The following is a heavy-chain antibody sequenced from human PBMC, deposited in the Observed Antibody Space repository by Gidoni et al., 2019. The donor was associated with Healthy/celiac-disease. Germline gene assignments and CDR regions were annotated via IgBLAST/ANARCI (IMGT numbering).Heavy chain of an antibody. CDR3: AKDAGYSSGWYLLHHRATAPTLDY. V-gene: IGHV3-30*18. J-gene: IGHJ4*02. Sequence: QVQLVESGGGVVQPGRSLRLSCAASGFTFSSYGMHWVRQAPGKGLEWVAVISYDGSNKYYADSVKGRFTISRDNSKNTLYLQMNSLRAEDTAVYYCAKDAGYSSGWYLLHHRATAPTLDYWGQGTLVTVSS. D-gene: IGHD6-19*01. CDR2: ISYDGSNK. CDR1: GFTFSSYG.